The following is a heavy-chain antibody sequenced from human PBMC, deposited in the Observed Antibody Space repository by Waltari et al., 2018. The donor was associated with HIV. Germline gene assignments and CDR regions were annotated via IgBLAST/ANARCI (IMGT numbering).Heavy chain of an antibody. J-gene: IGHJ6*02. CDR2: ISYDGSNK. CDR3: AKDTDLTGFFYYYGLDV. D-gene: IGHD3-9*01. CDR1: GFTYRSFG. V-gene: IGHV3-30*18. Sequence: QVQLVESGGGVVQPGRSLGLSCAASGFTYRSFGLHLVRQASGKGLEWVAVISYDGSNKYYADSVKGRFTISRDNSKNTLYLQMNSLRAEDTAVYYCAKDTDLTGFFYYYGLDVWGQGTTVTVSS.